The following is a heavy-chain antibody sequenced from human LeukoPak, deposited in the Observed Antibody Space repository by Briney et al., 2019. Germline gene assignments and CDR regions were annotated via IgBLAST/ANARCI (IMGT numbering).Heavy chain of an antibody. D-gene: IGHD5-12*01. CDR1: GGTFTSYA. CDR2: IIPIFGTA. CDR3: ATRGVRGYSGYDLAYYFDY. J-gene: IGHJ4*02. Sequence: ASVKLSCKASGGTFTSYAISWVRQAPGQGLEWMGGIIPIFGTANYAQKFQGRVTITADESTSTAYIELSSLRSEDTAVYYCATRGVRGYSGYDLAYYFDYWGQGTLVTVSS. V-gene: IGHV1-69*01.